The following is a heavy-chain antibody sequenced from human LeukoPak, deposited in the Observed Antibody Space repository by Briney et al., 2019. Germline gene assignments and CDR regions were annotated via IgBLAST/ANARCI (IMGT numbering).Heavy chain of an antibody. Sequence: GGSLRLSCAASGFTFSSYEMNWVRQAPGKGLEWVSYISSSGSTIYYADSVKGRFTISRDNAKNSLYLQMNSLRAEDTAVYYCARVNYYGSGSYYENWFDPWGQGTLVTASS. D-gene: IGHD3-10*01. J-gene: IGHJ5*02. V-gene: IGHV3-48*03. CDR3: ARVNYYGSGSYYENWFDP. CDR2: ISSSGSTI. CDR1: GFTFSSYE.